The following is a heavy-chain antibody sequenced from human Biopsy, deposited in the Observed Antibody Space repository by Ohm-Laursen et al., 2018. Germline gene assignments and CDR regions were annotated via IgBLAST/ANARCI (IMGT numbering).Heavy chain of an antibody. CDR3: ARDER. Sequence: GSLRLSCAASGFMFSASWMSWVRQAPGKGLEWVANINPDGSVKYFADSVKGRFTISRDSAENSMYLQMSSLTVDDTAVYYCARDERWGQGTLVTVSS. CDR2: INPDGSVK. CDR1: GFMFSASW. D-gene: IGHD5-24*01. V-gene: IGHV3-7*01. J-gene: IGHJ4*02.